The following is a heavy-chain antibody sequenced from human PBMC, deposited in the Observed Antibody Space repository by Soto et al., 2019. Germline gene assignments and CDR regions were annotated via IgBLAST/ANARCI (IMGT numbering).Heavy chain of an antibody. CDR1: GYTFTRNG. J-gene: IGHJ4*02. CDR3: VRVADDDYMHWWYFDY. Sequence: QVQLVQSGAEVKMPGASVKVSCKASGYTFTRNGISWVRQAPGQGLEWMGWVSAYNGNTKYAPKLQGRVTMTTDTSTSTAYMELRSLRSDDTAVYYWVRVADDDYMHWWYFDYWGQGTLVTVSS. D-gene: IGHD4-17*01. V-gene: IGHV1-18*01. CDR2: VSAYNGNT.